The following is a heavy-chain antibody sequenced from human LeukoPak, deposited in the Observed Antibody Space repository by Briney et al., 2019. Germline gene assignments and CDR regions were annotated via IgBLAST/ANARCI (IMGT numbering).Heavy chain of an antibody. CDR3: ARTSGSGSFYTS. CDR2: IIAGTGIT. Sequence: GASVKVSCKASGYNFTTYAIHWVRQAPGQRLEWMGWIIAGTGITQYSQKFQGRVTFTRDTSANAAYMEVSSLRSEDTALYFCARTSGSGSFYTSWGQGTLVTVSS. CDR1: GYNFTTYA. J-gene: IGHJ4*02. V-gene: IGHV1-3*01. D-gene: IGHD3-10*01.